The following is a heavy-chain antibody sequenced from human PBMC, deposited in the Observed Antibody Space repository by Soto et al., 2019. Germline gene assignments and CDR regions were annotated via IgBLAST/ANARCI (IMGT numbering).Heavy chain of an antibody. V-gene: IGHV1-2*04. D-gene: IGHD2-2*01. CDR1: GYTFTGYY. Sequence: ASVKVSCKASGYTFTGYYMHWVRQAPGQGLEWMGWINPNSGGTNYAQKFQGWVTMTRDTSISTAYMELSRLRSDDTAVYYCASAALAYCSSTSCSAFDYWGQGTLVTVSS. CDR3: ASAALAYCSSTSCSAFDY. J-gene: IGHJ4*02. CDR2: INPNSGGT.